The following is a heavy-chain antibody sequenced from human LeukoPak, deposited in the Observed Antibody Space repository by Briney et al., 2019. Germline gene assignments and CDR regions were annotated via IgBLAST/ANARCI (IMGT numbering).Heavy chain of an antibody. CDR1: GFTFSSYG. J-gene: IGHJ4*02. CDR3: AKDRVATTGYFDY. Sequence: GRSLRLSCAASGFTFSSYGMHWVRQAPGKGLEWVAVISYDGSNKYYADSVKGRFTISRDNSKNTLYLQVNSLRAEDTAVYYCAKDRVATTGYFDYWGQGTLVTVSS. D-gene: IGHD5-12*01. V-gene: IGHV3-30*18. CDR2: ISYDGSNK.